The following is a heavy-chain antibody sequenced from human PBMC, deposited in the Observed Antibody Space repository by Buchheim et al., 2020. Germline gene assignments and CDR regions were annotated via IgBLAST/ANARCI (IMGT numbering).Heavy chain of an antibody. CDR1: GFTFSSYA. CDR3: AKGLVSGYDYSVLDAFDI. CDR2: ISCSGGST. D-gene: IGHD4-11*01. Sequence: EVQLLESGGGLVQPGGSLRLSCAASGFTFSSYAMSWVRQAPGKGLEWVSAISCSGGSTYYADSVKGRFTISRDNSKNTLYLQMNSLRAEDTAVYYCAKGLVSGYDYSVLDAFDIWGQGT. J-gene: IGHJ3*02. V-gene: IGHV3-23*01.